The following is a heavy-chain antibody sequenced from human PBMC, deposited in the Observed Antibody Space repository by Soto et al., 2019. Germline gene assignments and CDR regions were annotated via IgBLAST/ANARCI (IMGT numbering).Heavy chain of an antibody. CDR3: TTHRHSGDY. V-gene: IGHV3-15*07. Sequence: EVQLVESGGGLVKPGGSLRLSCAGSGFTFSDAWMNWVRQSQGKGMEWVGRIKTKSAGGATDYAAPVKGRFTISRDDSKNTLDLQIDSLKTEDTSVYYCTTHRHSGDYWGQGTVVTVSS. J-gene: IGHJ4*02. CDR2: IKTKSAGGAT. CDR1: GFTFSDAW. D-gene: IGHD6-19*01.